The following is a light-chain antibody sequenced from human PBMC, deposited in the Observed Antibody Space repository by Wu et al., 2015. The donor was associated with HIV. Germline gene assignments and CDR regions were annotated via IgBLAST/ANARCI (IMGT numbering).Light chain of an antibody. Sequence: IRMTQSPSSLSAFTGDTVNITCRASEDVSNYLAWYQQKPGKAPKLLIYGASTLQSGVPPRFSGSYSGTNFTLTITCLQSEDVAIYYCQQYYNYPTWALGQGTKVDI. V-gene: IGKV1-8*01. J-gene: IGKJ1*01. CDR2: GAS. CDR1: EDVSNY. CDR3: QQYYNYPTWA.